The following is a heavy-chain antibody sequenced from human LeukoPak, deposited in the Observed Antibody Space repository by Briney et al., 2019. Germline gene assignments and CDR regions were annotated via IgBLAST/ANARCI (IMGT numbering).Heavy chain of an antibody. CDR1: GFTFNRDW. CDR2: IKEDGSEK. J-gene: IGHJ6*02. V-gene: IGHV3-7*03. Sequence: PGGSLRLSCAASGFTFNRDWTAWVRQAPGKGLEWVANIKEDGSEKNYVDSVKGRFTISRDNAENSLYLQMNSLRAEDTALYYCAKQEGSFHYYYGMDVWGQGTTVTVSS. D-gene: IGHD1-26*01. CDR3: AKQEGSFHYYYGMDV.